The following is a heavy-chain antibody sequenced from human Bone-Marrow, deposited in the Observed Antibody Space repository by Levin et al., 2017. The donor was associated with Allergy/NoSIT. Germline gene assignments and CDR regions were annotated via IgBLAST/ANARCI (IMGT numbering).Heavy chain of an antibody. CDR1: GGSISSINDY. J-gene: IGHJ5*02. CDR3: AGGPWDYNNNWFDP. Sequence: PSETLSLTCTVSGGSISSINDYWGWIRQPPGKGLEWIASIHYSGSTYYNPSLKSRVTISVDTSKNQFSLKLSSVTAADTSVYYCAGGPWDYNNNWFDPWGQGTLVTVSS. D-gene: IGHD4-11*01. CDR2: IHYSGST. V-gene: IGHV4-39*01.